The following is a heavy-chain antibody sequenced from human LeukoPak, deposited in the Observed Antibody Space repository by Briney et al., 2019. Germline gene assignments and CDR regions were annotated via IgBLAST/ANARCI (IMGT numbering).Heavy chain of an antibody. CDR1: GFTFTISI. V-gene: IGHV3-48*02. CDR3: ARLSGSYSGY. Sequence: GGALRLSCAASGFTFTISIMNWVRPAPGTGLEWVSYISSSSSAIYYADFVKGRFTISRDNAKNSLYLKMNSLRDEDTAVYYCARLSGSYSGYWGQGTLVTVSS. J-gene: IGHJ4*02. CDR2: ISSSSSAI. D-gene: IGHD3-10*01.